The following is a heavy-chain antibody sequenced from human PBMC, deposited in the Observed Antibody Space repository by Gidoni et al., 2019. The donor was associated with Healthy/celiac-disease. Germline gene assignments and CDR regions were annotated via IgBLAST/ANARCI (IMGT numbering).Heavy chain of an antibody. CDR2: INAGNGNT. CDR1: GYTFPRYA. Sequence: QVQLVQSGAEVKKPGASVKVSCKASGYTFPRYAMHWVRQAPGQRLEWMGWINAGNGNTKYSQKFQGRVTITRDTSASTAYMELSSLRSEDTAVYYCAREDSSGGWYSSRWFDPWGQGTLVTVSS. V-gene: IGHV1-3*01. D-gene: IGHD6-19*01. J-gene: IGHJ5*02. CDR3: AREDSSGGWYSSRWFDP.